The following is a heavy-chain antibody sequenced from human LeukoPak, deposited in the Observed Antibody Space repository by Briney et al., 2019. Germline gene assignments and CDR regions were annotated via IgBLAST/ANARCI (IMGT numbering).Heavy chain of an antibody. CDR3: ARGSWDDVGYYYYYYMDV. CDR2: TIPHFGTT. CDR1: GGSFSSHA. V-gene: IGHV1-69*05. Sequence: ASVKVSCKASGGSFSSHAVGWVRQAPGQGLEWLGGTIPHFGTTRYAQKFQGRVTITTDESTRTAYMDLSSLTSEDTAVYYCARGSWDDVGYYYYYYMDVWGKGSTVTVSS. J-gene: IGHJ6*03. D-gene: IGHD1-1*01.